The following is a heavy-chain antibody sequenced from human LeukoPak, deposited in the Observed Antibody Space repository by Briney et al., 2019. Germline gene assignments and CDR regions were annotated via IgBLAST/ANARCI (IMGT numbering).Heavy chain of an antibody. CDR2: ISPNSGGT. D-gene: IGHD5-12*01. CDR3: ARDHSVATIGRGYDYYMDV. J-gene: IGHJ6*03. CDR1: GYIFIVHY. Sequence: ASVRVSRKASGYIFIVHYIHWVRQAPGQGLEWMGWISPNSGGTNYAQTFQGRVTMTRDTSMSTVYMELSSLRSDDTAVYYCARDHSVATIGRGYDYYMDVWGKGTTVTVSS. V-gene: IGHV1-2*02.